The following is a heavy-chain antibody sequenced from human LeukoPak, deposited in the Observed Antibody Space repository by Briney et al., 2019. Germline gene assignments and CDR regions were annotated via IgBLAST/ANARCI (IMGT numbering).Heavy chain of an antibody. CDR3: VRAVVAGDLATGYWFFDL. J-gene: IGHJ2*01. CDR2: IWFDGSNE. Sequence: GGSLRLSCAASGFTFSRSGMHWVRQAPGKGLEWVALIWFDGSNEGYADSVRGRFTISRDYSKNTLYLQMNSLRVEDTAVYYCVRAVVAGDLATGYWFFDLWGRGTLVTVAS. D-gene: IGHD2-15*01. CDR1: GFTFSRSG. V-gene: IGHV3-33*01.